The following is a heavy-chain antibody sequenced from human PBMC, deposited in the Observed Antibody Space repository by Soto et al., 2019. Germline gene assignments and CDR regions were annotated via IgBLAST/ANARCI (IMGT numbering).Heavy chain of an antibody. J-gene: IGHJ1*01. D-gene: IGHD3-22*01. CDR1: GFTFSSYA. Sequence: QVQLVESGGGVVQPGRSLRLSCAASGFTFSSYAMHWVRQAPGKGLEWVAVISYDGSNKYYADSVKGRFTISRDNSKHTLYVQMDTLRAEDTAVYYCATEDHSSGHAGTFQHWGQGTLVTVSS. CDR2: ISYDGSNK. CDR3: ATEDHSSGHAGTFQH. V-gene: IGHV3-30-3*01.